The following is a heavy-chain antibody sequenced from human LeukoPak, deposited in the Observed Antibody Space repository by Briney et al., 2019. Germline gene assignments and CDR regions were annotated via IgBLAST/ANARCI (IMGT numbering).Heavy chain of an antibody. Sequence: PGGSLRLSCAASGFTFDDYAMHWVRQAPGKGLEWVSVISWNSGSIGCADSVKGRFTISGDNAKNSLYLQMNSLRAEDTALYYCAKDKSAGQQLADYWGQGTLVTVSS. CDR1: GFTFDDYA. D-gene: IGHD6-13*01. CDR2: ISWNSGSI. CDR3: AKDKSAGQQLADY. V-gene: IGHV3-9*01. J-gene: IGHJ4*02.